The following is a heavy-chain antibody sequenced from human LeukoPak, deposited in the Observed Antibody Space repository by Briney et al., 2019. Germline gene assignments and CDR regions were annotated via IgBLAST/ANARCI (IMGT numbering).Heavy chain of an antibody. J-gene: IGHJ3*02. CDR3: ARGDLVGARPYAFDI. CDR1: GYSISSDYY. D-gene: IGHD1-26*01. Sequence: PSETLSLTCTVSGYSISSDYYWGWVRQPPGKGLEWIGSIYHGGSTNYNPSLKSRVTISVDKSKNQFSLKLSSVTAADTAVYYCARGDLVGARPYAFDIWGQGTMVTVSS. CDR2: IYHGGST. V-gene: IGHV4-38-2*02.